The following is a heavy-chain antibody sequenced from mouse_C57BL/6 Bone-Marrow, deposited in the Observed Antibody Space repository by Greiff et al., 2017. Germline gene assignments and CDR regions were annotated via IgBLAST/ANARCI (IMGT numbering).Heavy chain of an antibody. CDR1: GFTFSDYG. D-gene: IGHD1-1*01. Sequence: DVHLVESGGGLVQPGGSLKLSCAASGFTFSDYGMAWVRQAPRKGPEWVAFISNLAYSIYYADTVTGRFTISRENAKNTLYLEMSSLRSEDTAMYYCARHYYGSSYGYFDVWGTGTTVTVSS. CDR3: ARHYYGSSYGYFDV. CDR2: ISNLAYSI. J-gene: IGHJ1*03. V-gene: IGHV5-15*01.